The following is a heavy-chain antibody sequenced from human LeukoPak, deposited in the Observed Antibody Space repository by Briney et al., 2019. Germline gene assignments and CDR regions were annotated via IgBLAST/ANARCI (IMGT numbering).Heavy chain of an antibody. CDR1: GFTFSIYS. CDR3: ARDRDYAFDS. Sequence: GGSLRLSCAASGFTFSIYSMNWVRQAPGKGLEWVSYIGGTHSNIYYADSVKGRFTISSDDAKNSLYLQMNSLRDEDTAVYYCARDRDYAFDSWGQGTLVTVSS. CDR2: IGGTHSNI. V-gene: IGHV3-48*02. D-gene: IGHD4-17*01. J-gene: IGHJ4*02.